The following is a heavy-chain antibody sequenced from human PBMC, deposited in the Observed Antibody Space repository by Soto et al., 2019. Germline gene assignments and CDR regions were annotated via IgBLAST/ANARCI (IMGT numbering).Heavy chain of an antibody. CDR2: IDPSDSYT. CDR1: GYIFTSYC. V-gene: IGHV5-10-1*01. CDR3: QVGVLINMVRGVKEYYYGMDV. J-gene: IGHJ6*02. D-gene: IGHD3-10*01. Sequence: PGESLKISCKCSGYIFTSYCIILVRQMPGEGLGWMCSIDPSDSYTNYSPSFQGHVTISADKCLSTAYLQWSSLKASDTAMYYCQVGVLINMVRGVKEYYYGMDVWGQGTTVTVSS.